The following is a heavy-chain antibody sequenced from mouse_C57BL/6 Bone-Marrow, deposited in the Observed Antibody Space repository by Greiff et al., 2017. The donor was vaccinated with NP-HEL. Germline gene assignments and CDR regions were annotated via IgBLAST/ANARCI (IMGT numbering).Heavy chain of an antibody. J-gene: IGHJ1*03. CDR3: ARWNDGYHWYFDV. V-gene: IGHV7-3*01. D-gene: IGHD2-3*01. Sequence: EVKLVESGGGLVQPGGSLSLSCAASGFTFTDYYMSWVRQPPGKALEWLGFIRNKANGYTTEYSASVKGRFTISRDNSQSILYLQMNALRAEDSATYYCARWNDGYHWYFDVWGTGTTVTVSS. CDR2: IRNKANGYTT. CDR1: GFTFTDYY.